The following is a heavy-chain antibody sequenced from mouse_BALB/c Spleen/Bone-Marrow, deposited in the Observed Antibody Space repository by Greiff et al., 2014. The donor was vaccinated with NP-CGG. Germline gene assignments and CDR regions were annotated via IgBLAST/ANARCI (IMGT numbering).Heavy chain of an antibody. CDR2: IHPSDGET. CDR1: GFSFTSYW. J-gene: IGHJ3*01. CDR3: ARFPVYCNYVSWFAY. D-gene: IGHD2-1*01. Sequence: QVQLKESGAELVRPGASVKLSCKASGFSFTSYWMNWVKQRPGQGLEWIGMIHPSDGETRLNQKFKDKATLTVDKSSSTAYMQLSSPTSEDSAVYYCARFPVYCNYVSWFAYWGQGTLVTVSA. V-gene: IGHV1-61*01.